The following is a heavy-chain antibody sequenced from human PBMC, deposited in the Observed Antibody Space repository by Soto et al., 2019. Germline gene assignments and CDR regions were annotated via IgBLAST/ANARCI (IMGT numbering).Heavy chain of an antibody. CDR3: ARGDIVVVVAARSSYYYYYMDV. CDR1: GGSFSGYY. V-gene: IGHV4-34*01. Sequence: PSETLSLTCAVYGGSFSGYYWSWIRQPPGKGLEWIGEINHSGSTNYNPSLKSRVTISVDTSKNQFSLKLSSVTTADTAVYYCARGDIVVVVAARSSYYYYYMDVWGKGTTVTV. J-gene: IGHJ6*03. CDR2: INHSGST. D-gene: IGHD2-15*01.